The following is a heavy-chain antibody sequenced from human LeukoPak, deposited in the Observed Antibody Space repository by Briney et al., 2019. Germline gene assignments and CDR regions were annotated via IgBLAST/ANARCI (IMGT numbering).Heavy chain of an antibody. J-gene: IGHJ4*02. D-gene: IGHD5-18*01. CDR3: ARGGSRQLWYLFDY. Sequence: KAGGSLRLSCAASGFTFSSYSMNWVRQAPGKGLEWVSSISSSSSYIYYADSVKGRFTISRDNAKNSLYLQMNSLRAEDTAVYYCARGGSRQLWYLFDYWGQGTLVTVSS. CDR1: GFTFSSYS. V-gene: IGHV3-21*01. CDR2: ISSSSSYI.